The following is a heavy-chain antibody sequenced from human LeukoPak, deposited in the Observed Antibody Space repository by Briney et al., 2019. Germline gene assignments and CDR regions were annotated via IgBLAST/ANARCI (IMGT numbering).Heavy chain of an antibody. CDR2: IKQDGSEK. CDR1: GFTFSSYW. Sequence: GGSLRLSCAASGFTFSSYWMSWVRQAPGKGLEWVANIKQDGSEKYYVDSVRGRFTISRDKAKNSLYLQMNSLRAEDTAVYYCARGTYYYDSSGYPLHFWGQGTLVTVSS. J-gene: IGHJ4*02. V-gene: IGHV3-7*01. CDR3: ARGTYYYDSSGYPLHF. D-gene: IGHD3-22*01.